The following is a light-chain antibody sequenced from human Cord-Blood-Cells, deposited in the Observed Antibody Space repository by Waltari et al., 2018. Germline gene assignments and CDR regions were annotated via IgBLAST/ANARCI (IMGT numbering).Light chain of an antibody. CDR1: QSVLYSSNNKNY. CDR2: WAS. CDR3: QQYYSTPLT. J-gene: IGKJ4*01. V-gene: IGKV4-1*01. Sequence: DIVMTQSPDSLAVSLGERANINCKSSQSVLYSSNNKNYLAWYQQKPGQPPKLLIYWASTRESGVPDRFSGSGSGTDFTLTISSLKAEDVAVYYCQQYYSTPLTFGGGTKVEIK.